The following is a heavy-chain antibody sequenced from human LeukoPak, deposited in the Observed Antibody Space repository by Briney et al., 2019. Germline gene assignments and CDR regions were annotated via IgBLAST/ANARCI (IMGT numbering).Heavy chain of an antibody. D-gene: IGHD2-15*01. CDR1: GITFRSYG. CDR2: IWYDGSNK. J-gene: IGHJ4*02. V-gene: IGHV3-30*02. Sequence: GGSLRLSCAASGITFRSYGMHWVRQAPGKGLGWVVFIWYDGSNKYYADSVKGRFTISRDNSRNTLFLQMNSLRAEDTAVYYCATDRATQYFDYWGQGTLVSVSS. CDR3: ATDRATQYFDY.